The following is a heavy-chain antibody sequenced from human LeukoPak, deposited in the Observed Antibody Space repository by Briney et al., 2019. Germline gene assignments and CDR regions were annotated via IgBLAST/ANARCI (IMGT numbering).Heavy chain of an antibody. J-gene: IGHJ4*02. CDR1: GFAFSTSN. V-gene: IGHV3-21*01. D-gene: IGHD2-2*01. CDR2: ISTSSSYI. CDR3: ARGRGSSRDFDY. Sequence: GGSLRFSCAASGFAFSTSNMNWVRQAPGKGLEWVSSISTSSSYISYTDSVKGRFTISRDNAKNSLYLQMNSLRAEDTAMYYCARGRGSSRDFDYWGQGTLVTVSS.